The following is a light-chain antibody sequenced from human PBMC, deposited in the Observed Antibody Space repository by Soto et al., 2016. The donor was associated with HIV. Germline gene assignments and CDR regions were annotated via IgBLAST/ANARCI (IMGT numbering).Light chain of an antibody. J-gene: IGKJ1*01. CDR2: KVS. Sequence: VVMTQSPLSLPVALGQPASISCRSSESLIHSDGNTYLSWFQQRPGHSPRRLIYKVSNRDSGVADRFSGSGSDTDFILNISRVEAEDVGFYFCMQGTHWPPWTFGQGTRVEFK. V-gene: IGKV2-30*02. CDR3: MQGTHWPPWT. CDR1: ESLIHSDGNTY.